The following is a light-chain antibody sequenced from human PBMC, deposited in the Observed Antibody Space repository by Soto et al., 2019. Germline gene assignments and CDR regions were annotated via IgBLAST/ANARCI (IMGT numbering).Light chain of an antibody. Sequence: IVMTQSPATLSVSPGERATLSCRPSQSVAGKLAWYQQKPGQAPRLLIYGASTRATGIPARFSGSGSGTEFTLTISSLQTEDFAIYYCQQYNNWPLTLGGGTKVEIK. CDR1: QSVAGK. CDR2: GAS. CDR3: QQYNNWPLT. V-gene: IGKV3-15*01. J-gene: IGKJ4*01.